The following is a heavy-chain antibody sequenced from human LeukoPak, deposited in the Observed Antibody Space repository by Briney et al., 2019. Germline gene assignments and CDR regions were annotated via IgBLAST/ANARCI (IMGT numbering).Heavy chain of an antibody. Sequence: GGSMRPSSAAFGFTFSSYAICWGGQAPGTRLEWVGAISGSGGSTYYADSVKGRFTISRDNSNNPLYLQMNSLRAEDTAVYDCAKAAAMGTAYYYYYYLDVWGKGTTVTVSS. CDR1: GFTFSSYA. D-gene: IGHD5-18*01. V-gene: IGHV3-23*01. CDR3: AKAAAMGTAYYYYYYLDV. J-gene: IGHJ6*03. CDR2: ISGSGGST.